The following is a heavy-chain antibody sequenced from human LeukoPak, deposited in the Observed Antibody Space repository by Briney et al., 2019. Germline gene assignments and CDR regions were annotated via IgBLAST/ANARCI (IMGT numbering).Heavy chain of an antibody. CDR1: GYTFTGYY. CDR3: ARVAQHRYYYDSSAFRYYFDY. CDR2: INPNSGGT. V-gene: IGHV1-2*02. Sequence: ASVKVSCKASGYTFTGYYMHWVRQAPGQGLEWMGWINPNSGGTNYAQKFQGRVTMTRDTSISTAYLELNRLRSDDTAVYYCARVAQHRYYYDSSAFRYYFDYWGQGTLVTVSS. J-gene: IGHJ4*02. D-gene: IGHD3-22*01.